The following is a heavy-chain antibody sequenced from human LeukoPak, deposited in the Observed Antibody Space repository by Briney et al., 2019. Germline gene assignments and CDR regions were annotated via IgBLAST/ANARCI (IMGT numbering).Heavy chain of an antibody. Sequence: SETLSLTCTVSGGSISSSSYYWGWIRQPPGKGLEWIGSIYYSGSTYYNPSLKSRVTISVDTSKNQFSLKLSSVTAADTAVYYCARQGIAAAELWFDPWGQGTLVTVSS. J-gene: IGHJ5*02. CDR3: ARQGIAAAELWFDP. D-gene: IGHD6-13*01. CDR2: IYYSGST. CDR1: GGSISSSSYY. V-gene: IGHV4-39*01.